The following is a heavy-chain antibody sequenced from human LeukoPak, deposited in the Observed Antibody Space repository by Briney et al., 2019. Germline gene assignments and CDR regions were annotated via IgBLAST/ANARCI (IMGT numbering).Heavy chain of an antibody. CDR3: ARGSPTTVVTRYFDY. CDR2: IYHSGST. J-gene: IGHJ4*02. Sequence: RTSETLSLTCTVSGGSISSGSYYWSWIRQPPGKGLEWIGYIYHSGSTYYNPSLKSRVTISVDRSKNQFSLKLSSVTAADTAVYYCARGSPTTVVTRYFDYWGQGTLVTVSS. CDR1: GGSISSGSYY. V-gene: IGHV4-30-2*01. D-gene: IGHD4-23*01.